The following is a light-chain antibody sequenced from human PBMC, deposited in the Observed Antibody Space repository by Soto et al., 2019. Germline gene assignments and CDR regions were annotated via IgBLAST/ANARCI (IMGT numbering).Light chain of an antibody. CDR2: AAS. Sequence: AIRMTQSPSSLSASTGDRVTITCRASQGISSYLAWYQQKPGKAPKLLIYAASTLQSGVPSRFTGSGSGTDFTLTISCLQYEDFATYYCQQYYSYPGTFGPGPKVDIK. CDR3: QQYYSYPGT. V-gene: IGKV1-8*01. J-gene: IGKJ3*01. CDR1: QGISSY.